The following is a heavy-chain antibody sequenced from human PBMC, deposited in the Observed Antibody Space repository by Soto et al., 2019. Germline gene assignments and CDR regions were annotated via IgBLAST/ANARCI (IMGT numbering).Heavy chain of an antibody. CDR3: AKNLMIVVVNRAAAFDI. CDR2: ISGSGGST. CDR1: GFTFSSYA. D-gene: IGHD3-22*01. V-gene: IGHV3-23*01. J-gene: IGHJ3*02. Sequence: SLRLSCAASGFTFSSYAMSWVRQAPGKGLEWGSAISGSGGSTYYADSVKGRFTISRDNSKNTLYLQMNSLRAEDTAAYYCAKNLMIVVVNRAAAFDIWGQGTMVTVS.